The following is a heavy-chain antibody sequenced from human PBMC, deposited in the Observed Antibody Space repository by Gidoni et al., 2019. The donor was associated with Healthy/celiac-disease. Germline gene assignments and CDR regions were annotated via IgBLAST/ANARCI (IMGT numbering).Heavy chain of an antibody. Sequence: QVQLQQWGAGLLKPSETLSLTCAVYGGSFSGYYWSWIRQPPGKGLEWIGEINHSGSTNYNPSLKSRVTISVDTSKNQFSLKLSSVTAADTAVYYCARVPNWNSPGRGDYWGQGTLVTVSS. CDR3: ARVPNWNSPGRGDY. V-gene: IGHV4-34*01. J-gene: IGHJ4*02. D-gene: IGHD1-1*01. CDR2: INHSGST. CDR1: GGSFSGYY.